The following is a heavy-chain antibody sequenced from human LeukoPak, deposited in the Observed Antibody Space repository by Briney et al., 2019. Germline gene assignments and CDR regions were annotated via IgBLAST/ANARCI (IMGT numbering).Heavy chain of an antibody. Sequence: PGGSLRLSCAASGFTFSSYSMNWVRQAPGKGLEWVSYISSSSSTIYYADSVKGRFTISRDNAKNSLYLQMDSLTVEDTAVYYCARGRNSGWFLGRGQGTLVIVSS. D-gene: IGHD6-19*01. J-gene: IGHJ4*02. CDR3: ARGRNSGWFLG. V-gene: IGHV3-48*04. CDR1: GFTFSSYS. CDR2: ISSSSSTI.